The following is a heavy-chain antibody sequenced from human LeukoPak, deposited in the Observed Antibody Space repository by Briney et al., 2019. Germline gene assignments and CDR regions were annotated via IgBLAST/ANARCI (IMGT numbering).Heavy chain of an antibody. CDR2: ISSSSSYI. D-gene: IGHD5-24*01. V-gene: IGHV3-21*01. J-gene: IGHJ4*02. CDR1: GFTFISYS. CDR3: ARLLPRWLQTMDY. Sequence: GGSLRLSCAASGFTFISYSMNWVRQAPGKGLEWVSSISSSSSYIYYADSVKGRFTISRDNAKNSLYLQMNSLRAEDTAVYYCARLLPRWLQTMDYWGQGTLVTVSS.